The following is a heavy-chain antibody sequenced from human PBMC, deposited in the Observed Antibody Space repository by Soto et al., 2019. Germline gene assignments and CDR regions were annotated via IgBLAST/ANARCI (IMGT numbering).Heavy chain of an antibody. CDR2: IYYSGST. CDR1: GGSISSYY. D-gene: IGHD5-12*01. CDR3: AVGYSGYYYYYMDV. J-gene: IGHJ6*03. Sequence: SETLSLTCTVSGGSISSYYWSWIRQPPGKGLEWIGYIYYSGSTNYNPSLKSRVTISVDTSKNQFSLKLSSVTAADTAVYYCAVGYSGYYYYYMDVWGKRTKVTVSS. V-gene: IGHV4-59*08.